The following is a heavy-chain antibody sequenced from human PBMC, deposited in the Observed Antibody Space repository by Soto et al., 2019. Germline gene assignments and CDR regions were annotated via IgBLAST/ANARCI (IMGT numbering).Heavy chain of an antibody. D-gene: IGHD3-10*01. Sequence: SVKVSCKASGGTFSSYAISWVRQAPGQGLEWMGGIIPIFGTANYAQKFQGRVTITADESTSTAYMELSSLRSEDTAVYYCAARVWFVEVLPDHYYGMDVWGQGTTVTVSS. CDR3: AARVWFVEVLPDHYYGMDV. CDR2: IIPIFGTA. V-gene: IGHV1-69*13. J-gene: IGHJ6*02. CDR1: GGTFSSYA.